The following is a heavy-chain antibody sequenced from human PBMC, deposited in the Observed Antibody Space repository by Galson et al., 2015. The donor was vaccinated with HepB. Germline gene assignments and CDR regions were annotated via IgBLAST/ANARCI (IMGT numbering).Heavy chain of an antibody. V-gene: IGHV3-23*01. J-gene: IGHJ4*02. CDR1: GFAFTRYA. CDR3: AKDGVMVATNPNHFHY. CDR2: ITSSGGNT. Sequence: SLRLSCAASGFAFTRYAMTWVRQAPGKGLEWVSSITSSGGNTYYTDSVKGRFTISRDNSKNTLFLQLNSLRAEDTAVYYCAKDGVMVATNPNHFHYWGQGTLVTVSS. D-gene: IGHD2-15*01.